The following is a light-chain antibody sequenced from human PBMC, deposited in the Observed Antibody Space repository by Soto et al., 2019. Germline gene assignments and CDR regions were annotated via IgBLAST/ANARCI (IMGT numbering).Light chain of an antibody. Sequence: DIVMTQSPLSLPVIPGEPASISCRSSQSLLHSNGYNYLDWYLQKPGQSPQLLIYLGSNRASGVPDRFSGSGSGTDFTLKISRVEAEDVGVYYCMQVLQTPPTFGQGTKVEIK. CDR3: MQVLQTPPT. V-gene: IGKV2-28*01. J-gene: IGKJ1*01. CDR1: QSLLHSNGYNY. CDR2: LGS.